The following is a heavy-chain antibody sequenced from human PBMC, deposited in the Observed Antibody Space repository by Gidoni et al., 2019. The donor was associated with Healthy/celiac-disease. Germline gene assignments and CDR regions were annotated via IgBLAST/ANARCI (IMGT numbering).Heavy chain of an antibody. Sequence: QVQLVQSGAEVMRPGASVKVSCKSSGYNFNSYYIHWVRQAPGQGLQWMGIIKPSGESTVNEQMFQGRVTMTRETSRSTVYMELTGLRSDDTAVYYCARDPRWYDTSGYYLDYWGQGTLVTVSS. J-gene: IGHJ4*02. CDR3: ARDPRWYDTSGYYLDY. CDR1: GYNFNSYY. CDR2: IKPSGEST. V-gene: IGHV1-46*02. D-gene: IGHD3-22*01.